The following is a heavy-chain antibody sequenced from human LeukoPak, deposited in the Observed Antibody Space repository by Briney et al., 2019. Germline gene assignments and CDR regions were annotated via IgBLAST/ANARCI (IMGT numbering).Heavy chain of an antibody. J-gene: IGHJ4*02. V-gene: IGHV3-30*04. Sequence: PGRSLRLSCAASGFTFSSYAMHWVRQAPGKGLEWVAVISYDGSNKYYADSVKGRFTISRDNSKNTLYLQMNSLRAEDTAVYYCVREFDDWGQGTLVTVSS. CDR3: VREFDD. CDR2: ISYDGSNK. CDR1: GFTFSSYA. D-gene: IGHD1-26*01.